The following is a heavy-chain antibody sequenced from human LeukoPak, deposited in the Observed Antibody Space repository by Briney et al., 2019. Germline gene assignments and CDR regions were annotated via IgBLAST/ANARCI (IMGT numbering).Heavy chain of an antibody. CDR3: AKVWVTYYDRGIFDS. V-gene: IGHV3-23*01. D-gene: IGHD3-22*01. J-gene: IGHJ4*02. Sequence: GSLRLSCVASGFTFSYYPLSWVRQAPGKGLEWVAAIGSASGTKYYADSVKGRSAISRDDSKSTLYLQMSSLRGEDTAAYYCAKVWVTYYDRGIFDSWGQGTRVTVSS. CDR1: GFTFSYYP. CDR2: IGSASGTK.